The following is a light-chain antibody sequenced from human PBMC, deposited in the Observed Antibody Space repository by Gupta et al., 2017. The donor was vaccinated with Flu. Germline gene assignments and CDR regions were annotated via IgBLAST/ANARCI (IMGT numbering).Light chain of an antibody. CDR2: LVS. CDR1: QSLVYSEGKTV. V-gene: IGKV2-30*01. J-gene: IGKJ1*01. CDR3: MQGAHWPWA. Sequence: ISCRSCQSLVYSEGKTVLNWFQQRPGQSPRRLIYLVSHRDSGVPDKFSGSGSGTDFTLKISRVEAEDVGVYFCMQGAHWPWAFGQGTKVEIK.